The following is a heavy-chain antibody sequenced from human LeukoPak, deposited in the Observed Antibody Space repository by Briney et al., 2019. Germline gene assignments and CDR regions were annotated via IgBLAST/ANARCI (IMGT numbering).Heavy chain of an antibody. J-gene: IGHJ3*02. V-gene: IGHV3-23*01. CDR3: ARELPRSITIFGTAGGAFDI. D-gene: IGHD3-3*01. CDR1: GFTFINYA. CDR2: IIGSGGST. Sequence: GGSLRLSCAASGFTFINYAMSWVRQAPGKGLEWVSGIIGSGGSTYYADSVKGRFTISRDNSKNTLYLQMNSLRAEDTAVYYCARELPRSITIFGTAGGAFDIWGQGTMVTVSS.